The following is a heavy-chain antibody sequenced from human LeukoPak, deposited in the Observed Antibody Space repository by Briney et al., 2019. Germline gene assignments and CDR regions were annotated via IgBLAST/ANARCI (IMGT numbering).Heavy chain of an antibody. CDR1: GYAFTSYY. V-gene: IGHV1-46*01. CDR2: INPSGGST. Sequence: GASVKVSCKASGYAFTSYYMHWVRQAPGQGLEWMGIINPSGGSTSYAQKFQGRVTMTRDTSTSTAYMELRSLRSDDTAVYYCARDSSGWYVGGHNWFDPWGQGTLVTVSS. J-gene: IGHJ5*02. D-gene: IGHD6-19*01. CDR3: ARDSSGWYVGGHNWFDP.